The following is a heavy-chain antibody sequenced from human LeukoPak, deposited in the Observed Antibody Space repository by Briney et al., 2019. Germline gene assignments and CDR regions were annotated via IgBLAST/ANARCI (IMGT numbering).Heavy chain of an antibody. Sequence: SGGSLRLSCAASGFSFRIHEMNWVRQAPGKGLEWVSYIGTITSTTYYADSVKGRFTVSRDDAKSSLYLQMNSLRAEDTAVYYCARFPQYGSGTKYYYGMDVWGQGTTVTVSS. V-gene: IGHV3-48*03. J-gene: IGHJ6*02. CDR3: ARFPQYGSGTKYYYGMDV. D-gene: IGHD3-10*01. CDR2: IGTITSTT. CDR1: GFSFRIHE.